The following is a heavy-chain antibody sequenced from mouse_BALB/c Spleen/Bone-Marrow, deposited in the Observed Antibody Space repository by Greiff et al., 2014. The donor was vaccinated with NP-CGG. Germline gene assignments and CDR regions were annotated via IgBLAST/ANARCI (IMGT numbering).Heavy chain of an antibody. J-gene: IGHJ1*01. Sequence: EVQVVESGGGLVQPGGSLRLSCATSGFTFTDYYMRWVRQPPGKALEWLGFIRNKANGYTTEYSASVKGRFTISRDNSQSILYLQMNTLRADDSATYYCAKDISWYSDVWGAGTTLTVSS. V-gene: IGHV7-3*02. CDR1: GFTFTDYY. CDR3: AKDISWYSDV. CDR2: IRNKANGYTT.